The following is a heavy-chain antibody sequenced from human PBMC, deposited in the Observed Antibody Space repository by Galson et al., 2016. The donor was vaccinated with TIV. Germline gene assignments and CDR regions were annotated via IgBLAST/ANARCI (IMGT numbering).Heavy chain of an antibody. Sequence: SVKVSCKASGGTFSSYVIKWVRQAPGQGLEWMGEITPMFGTANYAQKFQGRVTMTADESTSTAYMELSSLRSEDTAVYYCAKDRNTAFDTHYSYYGLDVWGQGATGIVSS. J-gene: IGHJ6*02. CDR2: ITPMFGTA. V-gene: IGHV1-69*13. D-gene: IGHD5-18*01. CDR1: GGTFSSYV. CDR3: AKDRNTAFDTHYSYYGLDV.